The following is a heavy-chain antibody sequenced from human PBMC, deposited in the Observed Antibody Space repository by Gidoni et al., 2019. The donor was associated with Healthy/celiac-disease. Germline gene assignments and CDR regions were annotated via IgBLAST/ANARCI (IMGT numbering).Heavy chain of an antibody. J-gene: IGHJ4*02. CDR2: IGTAGDT. CDR3: ARGVWYGGSYYFDY. D-gene: IGHD2-8*01. Sequence: EVQLVESGGGLVQPGGSLRLSCAASGFTFSSYDMHWVRPATGKGLEWVSAIGTAGDTYYPGSVKGRFTISRENAKNSLYLQMNSLRAGDTAVYYCARGVWYGGSYYFDYWGQGTLVTVSS. CDR1: GFTFSSYD. V-gene: IGHV3-13*01.